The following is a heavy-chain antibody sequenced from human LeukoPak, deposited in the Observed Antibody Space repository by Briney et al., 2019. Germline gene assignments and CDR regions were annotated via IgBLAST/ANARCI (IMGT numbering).Heavy chain of an antibody. J-gene: IGHJ4*02. CDR2: ISAYNGNT. CDR1: GYTFTSYG. CDR3: ARDEYDSSGYGDY. V-gene: IGHV1-18*01. D-gene: IGHD3-22*01. Sequence: PGASVKVSCKASGYTFTSYGISWVRQAPGQGLDLMGWISAYNGNTNYAQKLQGRVTMTTDTATSTAYIELRSLRSDDTAVYYCARDEYDSSGYGDYWGQGTLVTVSS.